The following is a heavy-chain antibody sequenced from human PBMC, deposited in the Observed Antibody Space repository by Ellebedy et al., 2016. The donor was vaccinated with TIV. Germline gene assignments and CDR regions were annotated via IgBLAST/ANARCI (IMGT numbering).Heavy chain of an antibody. CDR1: GFIFSTHS. D-gene: IGHD4-17*01. V-gene: IGHV3-21*01. CDR3: ARGSVTVTSITPFDY. CDR2: ISSRSSYI. Sequence: GESLKIYCAASGFIFSTHSMNWVRQNPGRGLEWVSSISSRSSYIYYADSVKGRFTISRDNAKNSLYLQMNSLRVEDTAVYYCARGSVTVTSITPFDYWGQGTLVTVSS. J-gene: IGHJ4*02.